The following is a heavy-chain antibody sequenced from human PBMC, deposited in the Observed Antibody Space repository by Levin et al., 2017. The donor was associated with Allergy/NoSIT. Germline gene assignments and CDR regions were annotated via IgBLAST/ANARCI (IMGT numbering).Heavy chain of an antibody. Sequence: GESLKISCATSGFTFSQNTMGWIRQAPGKGLEWVADINSSGRDTYYADSVKGRFTISRDNSRNTLYLQVSSLRVADTAVYYCAKAGGASWYQYWGQGTLVTVSS. CDR3: AKAGGASWYQY. CDR2: INSSGRDT. J-gene: IGHJ4*02. CDR1: GFTFSQNT. V-gene: IGHV3-23*01. D-gene: IGHD6-13*01.